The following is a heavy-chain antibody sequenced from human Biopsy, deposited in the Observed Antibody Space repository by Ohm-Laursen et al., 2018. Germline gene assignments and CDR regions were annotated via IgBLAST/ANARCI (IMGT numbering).Heavy chain of an antibody. V-gene: IGHV4-39*01. Sequence: SLTLSLTCSVSGDSYSRVNYLWGWIRQPPGKGLEWIGRIYYSGTRYYNLSLKTRVTISVDTSKKQFSLKMSAVTAADTAMYYCARHVSFWSHYENHNWFDPWGQGTLVIVSS. D-gene: IGHD3-3*01. CDR2: IYYSGTR. CDR3: ARHVSFWSHYENHNWFDP. J-gene: IGHJ5*02. CDR1: GDSYSRVNYL.